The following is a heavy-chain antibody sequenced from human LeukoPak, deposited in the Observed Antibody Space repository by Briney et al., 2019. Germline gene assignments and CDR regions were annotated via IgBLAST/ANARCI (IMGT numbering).Heavy chain of an antibody. Sequence: GGSLRLSCAASGFTFSDYYMSWIRQAPGKGLERVSYISSSGSTIYYADSVKGRFTISRDNAKNSLYLQMNSLRAEDTAVYYCARDQWLRFSYEFDYWGQGTLVTVSS. V-gene: IGHV3-11*01. D-gene: IGHD5-12*01. CDR3: ARDQWLRFSYEFDY. CDR1: GFTFSDYY. CDR2: ISSSGSTI. J-gene: IGHJ4*02.